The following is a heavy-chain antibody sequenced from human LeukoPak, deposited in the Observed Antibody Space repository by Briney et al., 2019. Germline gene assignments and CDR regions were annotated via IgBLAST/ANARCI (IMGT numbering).Heavy chain of an antibody. CDR3: AKDLPAGSWGSVDFYYGLDV. D-gene: IGHD3-16*01. V-gene: IGHV3-23*01. J-gene: IGHJ6*02. Sequence: GGSLRLSCAASGFTFSSYAMNSVRHAPGKGLEWVSLISVSGGGTYYVDSVKGRFSISRENSKNTLYLQMHSMRADDTAVYYCAKDLPAGSWGSVDFYYGLDVWGQGTTVTVSS. CDR2: ISVSGGGT. CDR1: GFTFSSYA.